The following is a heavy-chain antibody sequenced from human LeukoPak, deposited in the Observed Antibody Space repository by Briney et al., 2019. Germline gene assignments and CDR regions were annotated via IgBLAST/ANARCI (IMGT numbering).Heavy chain of an antibody. CDR3: AREMLAAVAAQS. Sequence: TGGSLRLSCAASGFTFSSYWMHWVRHAPGKGLVWVSSISTSSIYIYYADSLKGRFTISRDNAKNSLYLQMNSLRAEDTAVYYCAREMLAAVAAQSWGQGTLVTVSS. CDR2: ISTSSIYI. V-gene: IGHV3-21*01. D-gene: IGHD6-19*01. CDR1: GFTFSSYW. J-gene: IGHJ5*02.